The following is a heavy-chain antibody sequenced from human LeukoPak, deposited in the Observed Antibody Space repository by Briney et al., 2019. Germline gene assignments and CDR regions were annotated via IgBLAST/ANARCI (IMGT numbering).Heavy chain of an antibody. V-gene: IGHV3-33*01. Sequence: GSLSLSCAASGFTFSSYGMHWVRQAPGKGREWVAVIWYDGSNKYYADSVKGRFTISRDNSKNTLYLQMNSLRAEDTAVYYCARASYDAFDIWGQGTMVTVSS. J-gene: IGHJ3*02. CDR1: GFTFSSYG. CDR2: IWYDGSNK. CDR3: ARASYDAFDI.